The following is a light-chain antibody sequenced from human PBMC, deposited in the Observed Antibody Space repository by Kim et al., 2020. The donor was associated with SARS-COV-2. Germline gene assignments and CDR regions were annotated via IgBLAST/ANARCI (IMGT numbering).Light chain of an antibody. Sequence: QRVTISGSGSSSNIGSNYVYWYQQLPGTAPKLLIYRNNQRPSGVPDRFSGSKSGTSASLAISGLRSEDEADYYCAAWDDSLSGPRVFGGGTQLTVL. V-gene: IGLV1-47*01. CDR3: AAWDDSLSGPRV. CDR1: SSNIGSNY. J-gene: IGLJ3*02. CDR2: RNN.